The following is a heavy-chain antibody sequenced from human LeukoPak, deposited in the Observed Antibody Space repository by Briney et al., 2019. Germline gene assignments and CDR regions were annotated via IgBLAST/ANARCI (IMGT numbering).Heavy chain of an antibody. Sequence: GGFLRLSCAASGFTFSSYPMHWVRQAPGKGLESISAISGDGGNTYYANSVKGRFTISRDNSENMLYLQMGSLAAEDMAVYYCAREGTPGSLDYWGQGTLVTVSS. D-gene: IGHD1/OR15-1a*01. CDR2: ISGDGGNT. V-gene: IGHV3-64*01. J-gene: IGHJ4*02. CDR1: GFTFSSYP. CDR3: AREGTPGSLDY.